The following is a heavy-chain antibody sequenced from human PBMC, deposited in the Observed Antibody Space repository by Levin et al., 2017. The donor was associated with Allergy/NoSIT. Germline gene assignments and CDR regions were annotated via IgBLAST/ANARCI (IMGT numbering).Heavy chain of an antibody. CDR2: IYLSGST. CDR3: ARVAAYSYGYYCDY. V-gene: IGHV4-30-2*01. D-gene: IGHD5-18*01. CDR1: GGSISSGGYS. J-gene: IGHJ4*02. Sequence: SETLSLTCAVSGGSISSGGYSWSWIRQPPGKGLEWIGNIYLSGSTYYNPSLKSRVTISVDRSKNQFSLNLSSVTAAETAVYYCARVAAYSYGYYCDYWGQGTLVTVSS.